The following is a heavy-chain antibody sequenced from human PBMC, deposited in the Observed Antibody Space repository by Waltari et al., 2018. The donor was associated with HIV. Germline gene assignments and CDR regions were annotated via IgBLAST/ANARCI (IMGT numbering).Heavy chain of an antibody. Sequence: EVQLVESGGGWVQPGGSLRLSCAASGFTFSNYTMNWVRQDPGKGLEWVSYISGSSSSIFAADSVKGRFTISRDKAKNSLYLQMNSLRVEDTAVYYCARDINGGWGYWGQGTLVTVAS. V-gene: IGHV3-48*01. D-gene: IGHD7-27*01. CDR2: ISGSSSSI. CDR3: ARDINGGWGY. J-gene: IGHJ4*02. CDR1: GFTFSNYT.